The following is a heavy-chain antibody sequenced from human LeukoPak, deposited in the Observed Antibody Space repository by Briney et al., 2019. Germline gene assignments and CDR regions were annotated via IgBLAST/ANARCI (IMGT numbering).Heavy chain of an antibody. Sequence: SETLSLTCNVSGGSLSSYYWSWIRQPPGKGLEWIGSIYYSGSTYYNPSLKSRVTISADTSKNQFSLKLSSVTAADTAVYYCARLGVSYWDVDYWGQGTLVTVSS. D-gene: IGHD1-26*01. V-gene: IGHV4-59*04. CDR2: IYYSGST. CDR3: ARLGVSYWDVDY. J-gene: IGHJ4*02. CDR1: GGSLSSYY.